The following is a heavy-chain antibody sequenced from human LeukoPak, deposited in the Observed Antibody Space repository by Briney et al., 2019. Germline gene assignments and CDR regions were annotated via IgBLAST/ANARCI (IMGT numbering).Heavy chain of an antibody. CDR3: AVLYGDAETDY. D-gene: IGHD4-17*01. V-gene: IGHV4-61*01. J-gene: IGHJ4*02. Sequence: SETLSLTCTVFGGSVSSGSYYWSWIRHPPGKGLEWIGYIYYSGSTNYNPSLKSRVTISVDTSKNQFSLELSSVTAADTAVYYCAVLYGDAETDYWGQGTLVTVSS. CDR2: IYYSGST. CDR1: GGSVSSGSYY.